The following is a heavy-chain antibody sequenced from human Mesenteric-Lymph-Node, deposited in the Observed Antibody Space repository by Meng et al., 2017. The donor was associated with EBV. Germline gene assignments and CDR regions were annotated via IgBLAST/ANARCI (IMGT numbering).Heavy chain of an antibody. J-gene: IGHJ5*02. CDR3: ARRSEVYAIESYNWFDP. CDR1: GCSISSSSYY. Sequence: QLHLQESGPGLVKPSETLSPTCTASGCSISSSSYYWGWIRQPPGKGLEWIVSIYYSGSTYYNPSLKSRVTISVDTSKNQFSLKLSSVTAADTAVYYCARRSEVYAIESYNWFDPWGQGTLVTVSS. D-gene: IGHD2-8*01. V-gene: IGHV4-39*01. CDR2: IYYSGST.